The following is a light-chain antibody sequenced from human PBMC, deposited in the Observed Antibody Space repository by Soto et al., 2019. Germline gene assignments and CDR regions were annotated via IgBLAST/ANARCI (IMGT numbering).Light chain of an antibody. CDR3: QQRGNWLIT. CDR1: QSVDIN. Sequence: EIVLTQSPATLSVSPGERVTLSCRASQSVDINLAWYQQKPGQAPRLLIYDASNRATGIPARFSGSGSGTDFTLTISSLEPEDFAVYYCQQRGNWLITFGQGTRLEIK. J-gene: IGKJ5*01. CDR2: DAS. V-gene: IGKV3-11*01.